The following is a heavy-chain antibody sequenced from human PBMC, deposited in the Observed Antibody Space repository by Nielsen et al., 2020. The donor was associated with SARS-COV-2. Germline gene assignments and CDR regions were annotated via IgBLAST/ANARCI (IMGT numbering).Heavy chain of an antibody. J-gene: IGHJ4*02. Sequence: WVRQESGQGLEGMGWISADNVNTNYAQKFQGRGAMTTDTSTGTAFMELRSLRSDDTAVYYCAREGRGMVRGAIGRHRKTLDHWGQGTLVTVSS. CDR2: ISADNVNT. D-gene: IGHD3-10*01. V-gene: IGHV1-18*01. CDR3: AREGRGMVRGAIGRHRKTLDH.